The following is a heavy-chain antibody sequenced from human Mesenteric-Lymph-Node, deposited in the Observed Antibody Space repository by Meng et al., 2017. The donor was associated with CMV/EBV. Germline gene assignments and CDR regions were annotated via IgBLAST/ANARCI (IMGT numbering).Heavy chain of an antibody. D-gene: IGHD6-19*01. Sequence: GESLKISCAASGFTFADYAMSWVRQAPGKGLEWVSGINWNGDTAGYSDSVKGRFTISRDNAKNSLYLQMNSLRAEDTALYYCARGEQWLVRGYFDYWGQGTLVTVSS. J-gene: IGHJ4*02. CDR1: GFTFADYA. CDR3: ARGEQWLVRGYFDY. CDR2: INWNGDTA. V-gene: IGHV3-20*04.